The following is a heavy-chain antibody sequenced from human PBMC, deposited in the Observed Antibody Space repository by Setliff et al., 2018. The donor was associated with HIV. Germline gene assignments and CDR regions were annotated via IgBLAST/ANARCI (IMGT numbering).Heavy chain of an antibody. J-gene: IGHJ4*02. CDR3: ARGPSYFDSSNYFDLYHFDY. CDR1: GGSISSYY. D-gene: IGHD3-22*01. CDR2: ISYSGST. Sequence: PSETLSLTCTISGGSISSYYWSWIRQPPGKGLEWIGYISYSGSTNYNPSLKSRVTISVDKSKNQFSLKLSSVTAADTAVYYCARGPSYFDSSNYFDLYHFDYWGQGALVTVSS. V-gene: IGHV4-59*01.